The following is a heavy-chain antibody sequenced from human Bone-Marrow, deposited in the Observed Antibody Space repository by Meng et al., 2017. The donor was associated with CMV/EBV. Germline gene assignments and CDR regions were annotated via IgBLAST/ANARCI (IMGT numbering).Heavy chain of an antibody. V-gene: IGHV3-21*01. CDR1: GFTFSSYS. CDR3: ARDLTGSPRAFDI. Sequence: GESLKISCAASGFTFSSYSMNWVRQAPGKGLEWVSSISSSSSYIYYADSVKGRFTISRDNAKNSLYLQMNSLRAEDTAVYYCARDLTGSPRAFDIWGQGTMVTVSS. CDR2: ISSSSSYI. D-gene: IGHD1-20*01. J-gene: IGHJ3*02.